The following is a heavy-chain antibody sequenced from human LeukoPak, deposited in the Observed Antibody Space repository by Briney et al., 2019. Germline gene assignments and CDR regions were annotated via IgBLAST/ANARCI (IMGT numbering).Heavy chain of an antibody. V-gene: IGHV1-24*01. CDR3: ATESGGTTSADYFDY. CDR2: FDPEDGET. D-gene: IGHD1-1*01. J-gene: IGHJ4*02. Sequence: RASVKVSCKVSGYTLTELSMHWVRQAPGKGLEWMGGFDPEDGETIYAQKFQGRVTMTEDTSTDTAYMELSSLRSEDTAVYYCATESGGTTSADYFDYWGQGTLVTVSS. CDR1: GYTLTELS.